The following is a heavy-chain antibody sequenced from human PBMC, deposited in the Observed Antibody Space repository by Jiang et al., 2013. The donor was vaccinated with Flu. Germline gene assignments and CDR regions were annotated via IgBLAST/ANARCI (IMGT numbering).Heavy chain of an antibody. V-gene: IGHV3-30*03. D-gene: IGHD3-10*01. Sequence: QLVESGGGVVQPGRSLRLSCAASGFTFSSYGMHWVRQAPGKGLEWVAVISYDGSNKYYADSVKGRFTISRDNSKNTLYLQMNSLRAEDTAVYYCAISSGGPFDPWGQGTLVTVSS. CDR1: GFTFSSYG. CDR2: ISYDGSNK. CDR3: AISSGGPFDP. J-gene: IGHJ5*02.